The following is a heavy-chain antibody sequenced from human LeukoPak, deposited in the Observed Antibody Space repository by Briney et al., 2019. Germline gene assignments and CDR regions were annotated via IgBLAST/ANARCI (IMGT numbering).Heavy chain of an antibody. Sequence: PGGSLRLSCTSSGFSFSGYAMIRVRQAPGKGLELVSTISGSGASTFYADSVRGRFITSKDIPSNIVYLQMNSLRAEDTAVYYCAKGSRGYTNYYFDYWGQGTLVTVSS. CDR2: ISGSGAST. D-gene: IGHD2-2*02. CDR3: AKGSRGYTNYYFDY. CDR1: GFSFSGYA. J-gene: IGHJ4*02. V-gene: IGHV3-23*01.